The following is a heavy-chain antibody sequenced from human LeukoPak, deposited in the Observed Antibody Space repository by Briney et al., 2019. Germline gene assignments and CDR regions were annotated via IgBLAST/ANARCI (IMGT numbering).Heavy chain of an antibody. Sequence: GGSLRLSCAASGFTFSSYAMHWVRQAPGKGLEWVAVISYDGSNKYYADSVKGRFTISRDNSKNTLYLQMNSLRAEDTAVYYCARGQGGKAYYYDSSGPDYWGQGTLVTVSS. CDR1: GFTFSSYA. J-gene: IGHJ4*02. CDR3: ARGQGGKAYYYDSSGPDY. CDR2: ISYDGSNK. D-gene: IGHD3-22*01. V-gene: IGHV3-30-3*01.